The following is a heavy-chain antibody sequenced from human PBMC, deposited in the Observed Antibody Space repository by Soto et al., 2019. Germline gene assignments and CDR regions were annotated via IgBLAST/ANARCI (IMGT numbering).Heavy chain of an antibody. Sequence: PSETLSLTCNVSGVSFTTYYWSWIRQPPGKGLEWIGYVYASRTTSYNPSLKRRVTIAIDTSKNQLSLKLTSVTAADTAVYYCARENFRWFDPWGQGTLVTVSS. CDR1: GVSFTTYY. D-gene: IGHD3-3*01. CDR3: ARENFRWFDP. J-gene: IGHJ5*02. V-gene: IGHV4-59*01. CDR2: VYASRTT.